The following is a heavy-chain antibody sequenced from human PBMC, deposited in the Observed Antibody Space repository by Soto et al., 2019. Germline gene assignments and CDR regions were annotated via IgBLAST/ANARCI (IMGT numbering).Heavy chain of an antibody. D-gene: IGHD5-12*01. J-gene: IGHJ4*02. CDR3: ARVKWLRFSPLDY. CDR1: GGSISSSSYY. V-gene: IGHV4-39*01. Sequence: SETLSLTCTVSGGSISSSSYYWGWIRQPPGKGLEWIGSIYYSGSTYYNPSLKSRVTISVDTSKNQFSLKLSSVTAADTAVYYCARVKWLRFSPLDYWGQGTLVTVSS. CDR2: IYYSGST.